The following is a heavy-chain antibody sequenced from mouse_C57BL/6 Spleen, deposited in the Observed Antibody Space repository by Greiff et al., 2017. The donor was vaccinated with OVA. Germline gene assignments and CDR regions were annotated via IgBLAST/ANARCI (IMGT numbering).Heavy chain of an antibody. CDR1: GYTFTDYN. D-gene: IGHD1-1*01. J-gene: IGHJ2*01. CDR3: ARPTVVAYYFDY. V-gene: IGHV1-18*01. CDR2: INPNNGGT. Sequence: EVQLQQSGPELVKPGASVKIPCKASGYTFTDYNMDWVKQSHGKSLEWIGDINPNNGGTIYNQKFKGKATLTVDKSSSTAYMELRSLTSEDTAVDYCARPTVVAYYFDYWGQGTTLTVSS.